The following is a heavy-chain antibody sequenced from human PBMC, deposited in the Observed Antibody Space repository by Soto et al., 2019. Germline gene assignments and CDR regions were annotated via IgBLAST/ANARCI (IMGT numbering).Heavy chain of an antibody. Sequence: SETLSLTCTVSGGSITSVSYSWSWIRQPPGKGLEWIGYIYHSGSTYYNPSLKSRVTISVDRSKNQFSLKLSSVTAADTAVYYCARGMTTVTTLDYWGQGTLVTVSS. J-gene: IGHJ4*02. V-gene: IGHV4-30-2*01. CDR3: ARGMTTVTTLDY. CDR1: GGSITSVSYS. D-gene: IGHD4-4*01. CDR2: IYHSGST.